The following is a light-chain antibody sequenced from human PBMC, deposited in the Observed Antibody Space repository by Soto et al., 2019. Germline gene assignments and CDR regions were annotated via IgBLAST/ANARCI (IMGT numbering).Light chain of an antibody. CDR2: EVT. V-gene: IGLV2-14*01. J-gene: IGLJ1*01. CDR3: SSHTSGSTGV. Sequence: QSVLTQPASVSGSPGQSIAISCTGTSSDVGGYDYVSWYQQQPDKAPKLMIYEVTKRPSGVSNRFSGSKSGNTASLTISGLQAEDEADYYCSSHTSGSTGVFGTGTKLTVL. CDR1: SSDVGGYDY.